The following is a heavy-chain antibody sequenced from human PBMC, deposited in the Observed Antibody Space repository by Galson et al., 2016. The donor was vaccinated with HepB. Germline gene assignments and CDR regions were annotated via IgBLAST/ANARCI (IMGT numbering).Heavy chain of an antibody. D-gene: IGHD4-17*01. CDR2: INEGGRS. CDR3: ARVHIESEYGHLDY. CDR1: GGSFSSYY. V-gene: IGHV4-34*01. Sequence: SETLSLTCAVYGGSFSSYYWSWIRQPPGKGLEWIGEINEGGRSNYNPSLKSRVTISIDTSKNQFFLRLTSVTAADTAVYYCARVHIESEYGHLDYWGQGTLVTVSS. J-gene: IGHJ4*02.